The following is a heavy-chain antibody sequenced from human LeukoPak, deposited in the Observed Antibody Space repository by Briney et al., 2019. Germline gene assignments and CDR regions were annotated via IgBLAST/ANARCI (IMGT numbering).Heavy chain of an antibody. D-gene: IGHD3-10*01. J-gene: IGHJ4*02. Sequence: GASVKVSCKASGYTFTGYYMHWVRQAPGQGLEWMGWINPNSGGTNYAQKFQGRVTMTRDTSISTAYMELSRLRSDDTAVYYCARARKGRRITMVRGVISPGDYWGQGTLVTVSS. V-gene: IGHV1-2*02. CDR1: GYTFTGYY. CDR3: ARARKGRRITMVRGVISPGDY. CDR2: INPNSGGT.